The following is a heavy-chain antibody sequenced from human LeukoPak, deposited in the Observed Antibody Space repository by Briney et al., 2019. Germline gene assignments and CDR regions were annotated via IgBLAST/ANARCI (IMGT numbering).Heavy chain of an antibody. CDR2: IYSNGIT. CDR1: GGSISSYY. V-gene: IGHV4-4*07. Sequence: PSETLFLTCIASGGSISSYYWSWVRQPAGKGLEWIGRIYSNGITNYNPSLKSRVTMSVDTSKKEFSLKLSSVTAADTAVYYCASAPNFYYYYMDVWGKGTTVTVSS. CDR3: ASAPNFYYYYMDV. J-gene: IGHJ6*03.